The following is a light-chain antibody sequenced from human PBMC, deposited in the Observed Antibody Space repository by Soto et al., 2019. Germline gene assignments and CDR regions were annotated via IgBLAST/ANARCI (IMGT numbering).Light chain of an antibody. J-gene: IGKJ3*01. CDR1: QSISSW. CDR2: DAS. CDR3: QQYNSYSL. Sequence: DIQMTQSPSTLSASVGDRVTITCWASQSISSWLAWYQQKPGKAPKLLIYDASSLESGVPSRFSGSGSGTEFTLTISSLQPDDFATYYCQQYNSYSLFGPGTKVDIK. V-gene: IGKV1-5*01.